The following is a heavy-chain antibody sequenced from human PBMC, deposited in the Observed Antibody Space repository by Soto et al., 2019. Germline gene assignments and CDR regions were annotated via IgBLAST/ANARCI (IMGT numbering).Heavy chain of an antibody. V-gene: IGHV1-69*12. Sequence: QVQLVQSGAEVKKPGSSVKVSCKASGGTFSSYAISWVRQAPGQGLEWMGGIIPIFGTANYAQKFQGRVTINADESTSTDYMELSSLRSEDTDVYYCARGDCSGGSCYPLFDYWGQGTLVTVSS. CDR2: IIPIFGTA. J-gene: IGHJ4*02. CDR3: ARGDCSGGSCYPLFDY. CDR1: GGTFSSYA. D-gene: IGHD2-15*01.